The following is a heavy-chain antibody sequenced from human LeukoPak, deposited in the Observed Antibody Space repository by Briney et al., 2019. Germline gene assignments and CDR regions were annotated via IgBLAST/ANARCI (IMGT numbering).Heavy chain of an antibody. D-gene: IGHD3-10*01. J-gene: IGHJ5*02. Sequence: GASVKVSCKASGGTFSSYAISWVRQAPGQGLEWMGWINPNSGGTNYAQNFQGRVTMTRDTSISTAYMELSRLRSDDTAVYYCAREGEDSEDTNWFDPWGQGTLVTVSS. CDR1: GGTFSSYA. V-gene: IGHV1-2*02. CDR2: INPNSGGT. CDR3: AREGEDSEDTNWFDP.